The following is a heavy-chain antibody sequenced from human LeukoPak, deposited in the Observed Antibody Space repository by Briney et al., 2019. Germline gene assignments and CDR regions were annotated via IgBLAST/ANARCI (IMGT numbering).Heavy chain of an antibody. J-gene: IGHJ6*03. CDR3: ARETVPNYYYYYMDV. CDR1: GGSFRGYY. D-gene: IGHD6-6*01. Sequence: SSETLSLTCAVYGGSFRGYYWSWIRQPAGKGLEWIGRIYTSGSTNYNPSLKSRVTMSVDTSKNQFSLKLSSVTAADTAVYYCARETVPNYYYYYMDVWGKGTTVTISS. V-gene: IGHV4-4*07. CDR2: IYTSGST.